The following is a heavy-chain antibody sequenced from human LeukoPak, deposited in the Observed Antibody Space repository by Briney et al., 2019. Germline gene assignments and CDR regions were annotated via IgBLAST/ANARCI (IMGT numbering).Heavy chain of an antibody. J-gene: IGHJ4*02. Sequence: GGSLRLSCAASGFTFSNAWMSWVRQAPGKGLEWVGRIKSKTDGGTTDYAVPVKGRFTISRDDSKNTLYLQMNSLKTEDTAVYYCTAVRSGSDSFDYWGQGTLVTVSS. CDR2: IKSKTDGGTT. CDR1: GFTFSNAW. D-gene: IGHD6-19*01. V-gene: IGHV3-15*01. CDR3: TAVRSGSDSFDY.